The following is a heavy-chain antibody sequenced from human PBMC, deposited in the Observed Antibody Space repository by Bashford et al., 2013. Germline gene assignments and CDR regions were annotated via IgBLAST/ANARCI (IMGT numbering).Heavy chain of an antibody. Sequence: VRQAPGKGLEWVGRIKRKSDGGTTDYAAPLKGRFTISRDDSQNTLYLQMSSLRTEDTAVYYCSGFIIAAHYLDYWGQGILVTVSS. V-gene: IGHV3-15*01. J-gene: IGHJ4*02. D-gene: IGHD6-6*01. CDR3: SGFIIAAHYLDY. CDR2: IKRKSDGGTT.